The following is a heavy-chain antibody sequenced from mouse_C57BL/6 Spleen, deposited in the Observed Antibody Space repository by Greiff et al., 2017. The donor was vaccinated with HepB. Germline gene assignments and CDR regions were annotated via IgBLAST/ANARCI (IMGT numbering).Heavy chain of an antibody. Sequence: EVQLQQSGPELVKPGASVKISCKASGYTFTDYYMNWVKQSHGKSLEWIGDINPNNGGTSYNQKFKGKATLTVDKSSSTAYMELRSLTSEDSAVYYCASPYDGYAMDYWGQGTSVTVSS. CDR2: INPNNGGT. CDR1: GYTFTDYY. J-gene: IGHJ4*01. D-gene: IGHD2-12*01. V-gene: IGHV1-26*01. CDR3: ASPYDGYAMDY.